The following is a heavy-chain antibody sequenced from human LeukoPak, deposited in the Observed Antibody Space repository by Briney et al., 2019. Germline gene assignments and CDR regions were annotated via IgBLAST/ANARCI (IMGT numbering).Heavy chain of an antibody. CDR2: VYGGGNT. CDR1: GFTVANGR. V-gene: IGHV3-53*01. CDR3: VRERFGAIVEN. Sequence: EGSLRLSCAASGFTVANGRMSWVRQPPGKGLEWVSTVYGGGNTAYTDSVKGRFTISRDTSKNTLLLQMNSLRAEDTAVYFCVRERFGAIVENWGQGALVIVSS. D-gene: IGHD3-10*01. J-gene: IGHJ4*02.